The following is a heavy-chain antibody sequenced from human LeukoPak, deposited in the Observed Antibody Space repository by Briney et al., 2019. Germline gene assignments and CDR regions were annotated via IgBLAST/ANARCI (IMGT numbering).Heavy chain of an antibody. J-gene: IGHJ5*02. CDR1: GGSISSSDYY. CDR3: ARENYCTNGVCWAFDP. CDR2: IYYTGST. Sequence: SETLSLTCTVSGGSISSSDYYWGWIRQPPGKGLEWIGNIYYTGSTSYNSSLKSRVTISVDTSKNQFSLQLSPVTAADTAVYYCARENYCTNGVCWAFDPWGQGTLVTVSS. V-gene: IGHV4-39*07. D-gene: IGHD2-8*01.